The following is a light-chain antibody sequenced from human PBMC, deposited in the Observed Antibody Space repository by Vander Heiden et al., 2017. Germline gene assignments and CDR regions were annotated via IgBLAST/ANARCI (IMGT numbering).Light chain of an antibody. CDR1: NSDVGGYNY. Sequence: QSALTPPPSAPGSPGQSVTISCTGNNSDVGGYNYVSWYQQHPGKAPKLMIYEVSKRPSGVPDRFSGSKSGNTASLTVSGLQAEDEADYCCSSYAGSNNLVFGGGTKLTVL. V-gene: IGLV2-8*01. J-gene: IGLJ2*01. CDR3: SSYAGSNNLV. CDR2: EVS.